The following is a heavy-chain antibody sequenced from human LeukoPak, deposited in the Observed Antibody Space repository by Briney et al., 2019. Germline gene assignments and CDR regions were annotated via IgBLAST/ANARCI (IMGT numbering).Heavy chain of an antibody. V-gene: IGHV3-30*18. J-gene: IGHJ4*02. Sequence: PGGSLRLSCAASGFTFSSYGMHWVRQAPGKGLEWVAVISYDGSNKYYADSVKGRFTISRDNSKNTLYLQMNSLRAEDTAVYYCAKDLPGIAVAGTEMYWGQGTLVTVSS. CDR1: GFTFSSYG. D-gene: IGHD6-19*01. CDR2: ISYDGSNK. CDR3: AKDLPGIAVAGTEMY.